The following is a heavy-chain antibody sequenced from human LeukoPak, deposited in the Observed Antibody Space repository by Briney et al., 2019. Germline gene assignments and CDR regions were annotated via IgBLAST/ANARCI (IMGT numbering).Heavy chain of an antibody. CDR2: ISYDGSNK. Sequence: GGSLRLSCEGSAFIFSGHWMNWVRQAPGKGLEWVAVISYDGSNKYYADSVKGRFTISRDNSKNTLYLQMNSLRAEDTAVYYCARGRVVITNFYYFYGMGVWGQGTTVTVSS. D-gene: IGHD3-22*01. V-gene: IGHV3-30*03. J-gene: IGHJ6*02. CDR1: AFIFSGHW. CDR3: ARGRVVITNFYYFYGMGV.